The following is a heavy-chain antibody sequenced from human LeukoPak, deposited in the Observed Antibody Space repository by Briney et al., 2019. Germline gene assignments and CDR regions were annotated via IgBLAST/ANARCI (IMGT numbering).Heavy chain of an antibody. CDR3: ARNPAGIGDY. Sequence: GASLRLSCTASGLTSSSYAMNWVRQAPRKGLKWVSTITYSGGSTYYADSVKGRFTVSRDDAKNSLYLQMNSLRDEDTAVYYCARNPAGIGDYLGQGTLVTVSS. CDR2: ITYSGGST. J-gene: IGHJ4*02. CDR1: GLTSSSYA. D-gene: IGHD1-26*01. V-gene: IGHV3-23*01.